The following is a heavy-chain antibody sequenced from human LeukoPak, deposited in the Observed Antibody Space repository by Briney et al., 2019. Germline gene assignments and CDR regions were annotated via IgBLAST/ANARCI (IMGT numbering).Heavy chain of an antibody. Sequence: SETLSLTCTVSGGSISSSSYYWGWIRQPPGKGLEWIGSIYYSGSTYYNPSLKSRVTISVDTSKNQFSLKLSSVTAADTAVYYCARALRHYYDSSPSDYWGQGTLVTVSS. J-gene: IGHJ4*02. CDR2: IYYSGST. CDR3: ARALRHYYDSSPSDY. D-gene: IGHD3-22*01. CDR1: GGSISSSSYY. V-gene: IGHV4-39*07.